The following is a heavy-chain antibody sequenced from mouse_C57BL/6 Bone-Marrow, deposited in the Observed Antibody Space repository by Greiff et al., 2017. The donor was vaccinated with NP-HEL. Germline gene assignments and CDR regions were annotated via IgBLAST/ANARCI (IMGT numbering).Heavy chain of an antibody. CDR1: GYTFTSYW. CDR2: IDPSDSET. J-gene: IGHJ2*01. D-gene: IGHD3-1*01. CDR3: ARSGSLGR. V-gene: IGHV1-52*01. Sequence: VQLQQSGAELVRPGSSVKLSCKASGYTFTSYWMHWVKQRPIQGLEWIGNIDPSDSETHYNQKFKDKATLTVDKSSSTAYRQLSSLTSEDSAVYYCARSGSLGRWGQGTTLTVSS.